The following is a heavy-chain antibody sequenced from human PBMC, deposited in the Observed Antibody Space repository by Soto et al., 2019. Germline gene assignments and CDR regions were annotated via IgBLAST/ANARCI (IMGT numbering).Heavy chain of an antibody. CDR2: ISSSGSTI. Sequence: GGSLRLSCAASGFTFSDYYMSWIRQAPGKGLEWVSYISSSGSTIYYADSVKGRFTISRDNAKNSLYLQMNSLRAEDTAVYYCARVGYYYDSSGYGGGGYFDYWGQGTLVTVSS. J-gene: IGHJ4*02. CDR1: GFTFSDYY. CDR3: ARVGYYYDSSGYGGGGYFDY. D-gene: IGHD3-22*01. V-gene: IGHV3-11*01.